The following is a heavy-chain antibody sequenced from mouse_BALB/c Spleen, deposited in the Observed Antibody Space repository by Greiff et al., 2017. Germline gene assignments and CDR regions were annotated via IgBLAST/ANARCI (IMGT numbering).Heavy chain of an antibody. CDR2: INPGSGGT. J-gene: IGHJ2*01. D-gene: IGHD2-3*01. V-gene: IGHV1-54*01. Sequence: VQLQESGAELVRPGTSVKVSCKASGYAFTNYLIEWVKQRPGQGLEWIGVINPGSGGTNYNEKFKGKATLTADKSSSTAYMQLSSLTSDDSAVYFCARDDGYFDYWGQGTTLTVSS. CDR1: GYAFTNYL. CDR3: ARDDGYFDY.